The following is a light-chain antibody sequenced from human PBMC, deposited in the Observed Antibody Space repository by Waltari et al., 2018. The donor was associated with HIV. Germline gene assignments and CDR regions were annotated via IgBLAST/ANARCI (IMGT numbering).Light chain of an antibody. Sequence: IVMTQSPLSLPVTPGEPASISCRSSQSLLHTNGYTYLDWYLLKPGQSPQLLIYLASSRASGVPDRFSGSGSGTNFTLTISRVEAGDVGVYYCMQALQTPTFGGGTKVEI. CDR2: LAS. V-gene: IGKV2-28*01. J-gene: IGKJ4*01. CDR1: QSLLHTNGYTY. CDR3: MQALQTPT.